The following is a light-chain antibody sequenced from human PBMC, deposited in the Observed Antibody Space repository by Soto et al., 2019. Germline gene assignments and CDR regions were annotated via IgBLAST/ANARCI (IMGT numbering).Light chain of an antibody. CDR1: QSVSSSY. CDR3: EEYGSSPWT. J-gene: IGKJ1*01. Sequence: EIVLTQSPGTLSLSPGERATLSCRASQSVSSSYLAWYQQKPGQAPRPLIYGAPSRAIGLPHRFSGSGSGTDFTLTISTLETEDLEAYYCEEYGSSPWTFGQGTKVEIK. V-gene: IGKV3-20*01. CDR2: GAP.